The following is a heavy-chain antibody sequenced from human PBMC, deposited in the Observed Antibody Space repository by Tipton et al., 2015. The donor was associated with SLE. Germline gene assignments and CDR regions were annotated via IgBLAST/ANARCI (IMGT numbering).Heavy chain of an antibody. J-gene: IGHJ4*02. D-gene: IGHD2-15*01. CDR3: ARGSVVADDF. CDR2: IYYSGST. CDR1: GGSISSSGYY. Sequence: TLSLTCTVSGGSISSSGYYWAWIRQPPGKGLEWIGSIYYSGSTNHSPSHKSRVTMSVDTSENRFSLKLTSVTAADTAVYYCARGSVVADDFWGQGILVTVSS. V-gene: IGHV4-39*07.